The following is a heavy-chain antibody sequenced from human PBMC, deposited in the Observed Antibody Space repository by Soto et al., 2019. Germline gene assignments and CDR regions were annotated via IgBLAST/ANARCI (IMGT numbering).Heavy chain of an antibody. CDR3: ARGLILGYGELSRRGDNYYDMDV. V-gene: IGHV4-34*01. Sequence: QVQLQQWGAGLLKPSETLSLTCAVYGGSFSGYYWSWIRQPPGKGLEWIGEINHSGSTNYNPSLKSQIAISVDTSKNQFSQRMSSVTAADTAVYYCARGLILGYGELSRRGDNYYDMDVWGKGTAVTVSS. CDR2: INHSGST. J-gene: IGHJ6*03. CDR1: GGSFSGYY. D-gene: IGHD3-10*01.